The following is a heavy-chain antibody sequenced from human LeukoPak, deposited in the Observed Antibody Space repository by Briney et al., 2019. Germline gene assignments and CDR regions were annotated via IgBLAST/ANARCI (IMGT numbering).Heavy chain of an antibody. J-gene: IGHJ3*02. V-gene: IGHV3-30-3*02. CDR1: GFIFSSYA. CDR3: AKKDKWGHSSSWTNDAFDI. D-gene: IGHD6-13*01. Sequence: PGGSLRLSCAASGFIFSSYAMHWVRQAPGKGLEWVAVISYDGSNKYYADSVKVRFTISRDNSKNTLYLQMNSLRAEDTAVYYCAKKDKWGHSSSWTNDAFDIWGQGTMVTVSS. CDR2: ISYDGSNK.